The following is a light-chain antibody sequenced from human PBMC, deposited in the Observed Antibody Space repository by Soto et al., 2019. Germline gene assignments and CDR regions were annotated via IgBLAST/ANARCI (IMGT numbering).Light chain of an antibody. CDR1: QSVSSN. CDR3: QQYNNWWT. CDR2: GES. Sequence: EIVMTQSPVTLSVSTGERATLSCWAGQSVSSNLAWYQQKPGQAPRLLIYGESSRATGIPARFTGSGSGTEFPLTFSSLQFDDSAVYYCQQYNNWWTFGQGTKVEI. V-gene: IGKV3-15*01. J-gene: IGKJ1*01.